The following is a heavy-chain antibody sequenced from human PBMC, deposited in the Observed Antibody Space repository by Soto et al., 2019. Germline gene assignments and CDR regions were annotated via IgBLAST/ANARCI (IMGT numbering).Heavy chain of an antibody. V-gene: IGHV4-39*01. D-gene: IGHD2-21*01. Sequence: SETQSLTSTVSGGYIRSSRCHWGWIRQPPGKGLEWIASIKYSGTTFYNPSLKSRVTLSVDTSKNHFSLILSSVTAADTAVYYCARHIGNYGDWAFEFWGPGNLVTVSS. J-gene: IGHJ4*02. CDR2: IKYSGTT. CDR3: ARHIGNYGDWAFEF. CDR1: GGYIRSSRCH.